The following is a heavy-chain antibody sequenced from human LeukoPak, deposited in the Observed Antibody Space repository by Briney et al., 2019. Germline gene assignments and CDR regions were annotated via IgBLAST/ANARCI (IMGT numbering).Heavy chain of an antibody. V-gene: IGHV3-48*03. CDR1: GFTFSSYE. CDR3: ARVRAAAGDAFDI. D-gene: IGHD6-13*01. CDR2: ISSSGSTI. Sequence: PGGSLRLSCAASGFTFSSYEMNWVRQAPGKGLEWVSYISSSGSTIYYADSVKGRFTISRDNAKNSLYLQMNSLRAEDTAVYYCARVRAAAGDAFDIWSQGTMVTVSS. J-gene: IGHJ3*02.